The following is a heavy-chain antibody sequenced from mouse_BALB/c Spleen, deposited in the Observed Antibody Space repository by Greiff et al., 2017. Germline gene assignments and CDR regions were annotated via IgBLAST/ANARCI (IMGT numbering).Heavy chain of an antibody. CDR1: GFNIKDTY. CDR3: AITTATRAMDY. J-gene: IGHJ4*01. Sequence: VQLQQSGAELVKPGASVKLSCTASGFNIKDTYMHWVKQRPEQGLEWIGRIDPANGNTKYDPKFQGKATITADTSSNTAYLQLSSLTSEDTAVYYGAITTATRAMDYWGQGTSVTVSS. V-gene: IGHV14-3*02. D-gene: IGHD1-2*01. CDR2: IDPANGNT.